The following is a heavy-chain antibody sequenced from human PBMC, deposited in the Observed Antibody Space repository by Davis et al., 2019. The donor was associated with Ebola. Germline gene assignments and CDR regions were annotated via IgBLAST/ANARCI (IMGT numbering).Heavy chain of an antibody. D-gene: IGHD1-26*01. CDR2: IYYSGST. Sequence: MPSETLSLTCTVSGGSISSYYWSWIRQPPGKGLEWIGYIYYSGSTNYNPSLKSRVTISVDTSKNQFSLKLSSVTAADTAVYYCANLVGWDDYGDYGGQGTLVTVSS. J-gene: IGHJ4*02. CDR3: ANLVGWDDYGDY. CDR1: GGSISSYY. V-gene: IGHV4-59*01.